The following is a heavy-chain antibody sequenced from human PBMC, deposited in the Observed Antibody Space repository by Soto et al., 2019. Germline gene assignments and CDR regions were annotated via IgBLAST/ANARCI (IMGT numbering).Heavy chain of an antibody. V-gene: IGHV1-69*12. CDR2: IIPIFGTA. J-gene: IGHJ6*02. Sequence: QVQLVQSGAEVKKPGSSVKVSCKASGGTFSSYAISWVRQAPGRGLEWMGGIIPIFGTANYAQKFQGRVTITADESTSTAYMELSSLRSEDTAVYYCAEAYYYGSGSPYGMDVWGQGTTVTVSS. CDR3: AEAYYYGSGSPYGMDV. D-gene: IGHD3-10*01. CDR1: GGTFSSYA.